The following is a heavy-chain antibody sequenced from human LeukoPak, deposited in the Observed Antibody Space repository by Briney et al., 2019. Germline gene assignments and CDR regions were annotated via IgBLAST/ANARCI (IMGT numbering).Heavy chain of an antibody. CDR3: ARDHDAVGTTIDH. V-gene: IGHV3-74*01. D-gene: IGHD1-14*01. CDR1: GFTFSCYW. Sequence: GGSLRLSCAASGFTFSCYWMHWVRQAPGEGLVWVSRIKSDGSVTWYADSVKGGFTISRDNAKKMLYLQMNSLRDEDTAVYFCARDHDAVGTTIDHWGQGTLVTVSS. J-gene: IGHJ4*02. CDR2: IKSDGSVT.